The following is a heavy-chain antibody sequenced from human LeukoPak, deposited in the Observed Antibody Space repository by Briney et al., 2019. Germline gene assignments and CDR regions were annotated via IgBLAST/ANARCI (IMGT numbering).Heavy chain of an antibody. CDR2: ISRNGGST. V-gene: IGHV3-64*01. J-gene: IGHJ6*04. Sequence: GGSLRLSCAASGFTFSSYAMHWVRQAPGKGLKYVSAISRNGGSTYYANSVKGRFTISRDNSKNTLYLHMGSLRAEDMAVYYCAELGITMIGGVWGKGTTVTVSS. CDR3: AELGITMIGGV. CDR1: GFTFSSYA. D-gene: IGHD3-10*02.